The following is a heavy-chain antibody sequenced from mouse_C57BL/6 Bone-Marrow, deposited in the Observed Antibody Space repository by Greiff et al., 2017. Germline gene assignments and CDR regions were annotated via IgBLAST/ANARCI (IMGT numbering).Heavy chain of an antibody. V-gene: IGHV5-6*01. CDR3: ARHGDGYPFAY. Sequence: EVQVVESGGDLVKPGGSLKLSCAASGFTFSSYGMSWVRQTPDKRLEWVATISSGGSYTYYPDSVKGRFTISRDNAKNTLYLQMSSLKSEDTAMYYCARHGDGYPFAYWGQGTLVTVSA. CDR2: ISSGGSYT. J-gene: IGHJ3*01. D-gene: IGHD2-3*01. CDR1: GFTFSSYG.